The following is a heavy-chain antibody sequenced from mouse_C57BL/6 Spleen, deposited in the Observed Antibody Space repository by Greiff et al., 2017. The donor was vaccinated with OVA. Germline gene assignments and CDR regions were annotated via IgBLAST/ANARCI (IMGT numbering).Heavy chain of an antibody. J-gene: IGHJ4*01. V-gene: IGHV1-62-2*01. CDR2: FYPGSGSI. CDR3: AIHGGRGSTMVTTRAMDY. D-gene: IGHD2-2*01. Sequence: QVQLKQSGAELVKPGASVKLSCKASGYTFTEYTIHWVKQRSGQGLEWIGWFYPGSGSIKYNEKFKDKATLTAAKSSSTVYMELSRLTSEDSAVYFCAIHGGRGSTMVTTRAMDYWGQGTSVTVSS. CDR1: GYTFTEYT.